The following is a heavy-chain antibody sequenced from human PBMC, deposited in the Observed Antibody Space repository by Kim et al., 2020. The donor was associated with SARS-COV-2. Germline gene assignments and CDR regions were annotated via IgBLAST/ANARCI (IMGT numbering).Heavy chain of an antibody. Sequence: SETLSLTCTVSGGSISSSSYYWGWIRQPPGKGLEWIGSIYYSGSTYYNPSLKSRVTISVDTSKNQFSLKLSSVTAADTAVYYCARGRGSMVSGDWFDPWGQGTLVTVSS. CDR1: GGSISSSSYY. D-gene: IGHD5-18*01. V-gene: IGHV4-39*07. CDR3: ARGRGSMVSGDWFDP. CDR2: IYYSGST. J-gene: IGHJ5*02.